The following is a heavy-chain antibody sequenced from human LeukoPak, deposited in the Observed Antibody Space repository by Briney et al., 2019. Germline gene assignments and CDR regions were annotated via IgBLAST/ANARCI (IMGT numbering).Heavy chain of an antibody. Sequence: GGSLRLSCAASGFTFSSFWMSWVRQAPGKGLEWVSAISGSGGSAYYGDSVKGRFTISRDKSKNTLYLQMNSLRAEDTAVYYCAKLYCSSTSCSYDYWGQGTLVTVSS. CDR1: GFTFSSFW. D-gene: IGHD2-2*01. V-gene: IGHV3-23*01. CDR3: AKLYCSSTSCSYDY. CDR2: ISGSGGSA. J-gene: IGHJ4*02.